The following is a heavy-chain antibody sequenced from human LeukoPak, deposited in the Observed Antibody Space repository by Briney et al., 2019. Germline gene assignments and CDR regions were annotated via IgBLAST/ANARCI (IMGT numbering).Heavy chain of an antibody. V-gene: IGHV1-18*01. D-gene: IGHD3-16*01. J-gene: IGHJ6*02. CDR1: GYTFSIYG. Sequence: GASVKVSCKASGYTFSIYGISWVRQAPGQGLEWMGWISAYNGDISYAQNIQGRVTMTTDTSTSTAYMELRSLRSDDTAVYYCARDPRLGIYHYYYGLDVWGQGTTVTVSS. CDR2: ISAYNGDI. CDR3: ARDPRLGIYHYYYGLDV.